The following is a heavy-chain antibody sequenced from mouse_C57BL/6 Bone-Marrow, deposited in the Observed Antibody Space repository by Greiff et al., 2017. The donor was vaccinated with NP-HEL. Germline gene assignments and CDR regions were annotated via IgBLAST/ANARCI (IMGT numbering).Heavy chain of an antibody. J-gene: IGHJ3*01. Sequence: EVMLVESGGGLVQPGGSLKLSCAASGFTFSDYYMYWVRQTPEKRLEWVAYISNGGGSTYYPDTVKGRFTISRDNAKNTLYLQMSRLKSEDTAMYYCARQYYGSSPFAYWGQGTLVTVSA. D-gene: IGHD1-1*01. V-gene: IGHV5-12*01. CDR1: GFTFSDYY. CDR3: ARQYYGSSPFAY. CDR2: ISNGGGST.